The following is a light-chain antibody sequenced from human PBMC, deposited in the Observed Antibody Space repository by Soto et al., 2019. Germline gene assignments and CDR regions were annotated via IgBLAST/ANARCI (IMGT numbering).Light chain of an antibody. V-gene: IGKV2-28*01. Sequence: DIVMTQSPLSLPVTPGEPASISCRSSQSLLHSNGYNYLDWYLQKPGQSPYLLIYLGSNRASGVPDRFSGSGSGTDFTLKISIVEAEDIGVYYCMQALQTPRTFGQGTKVEIK. CDR1: QSLLHSNGYNY. CDR3: MQALQTPRT. J-gene: IGKJ1*01. CDR2: LGS.